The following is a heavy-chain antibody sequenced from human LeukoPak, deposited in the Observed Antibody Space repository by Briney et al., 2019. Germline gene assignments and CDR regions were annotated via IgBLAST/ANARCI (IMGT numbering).Heavy chain of an antibody. D-gene: IGHD3-3*01. CDR2: ISDRATNT. Sequence: GGSLRLSCAASGFTFSSYALAWVRQAPGKGLEWVSSISDRATNTYYADSVKGRFTISIDNSKNTLSLQMNSLTAEDTAVYYCAARRGYYHYMDVLGKGTTVSVSS. CDR3: AARRGYYHYMDV. V-gene: IGHV3-23*01. CDR1: GFTFSSYA. J-gene: IGHJ6*03.